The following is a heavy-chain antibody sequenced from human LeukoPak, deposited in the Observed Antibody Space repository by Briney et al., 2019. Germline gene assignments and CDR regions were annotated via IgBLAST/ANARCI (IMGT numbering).Heavy chain of an antibody. CDR3: ARGLSPKAMIVVGYAFDI. Sequence: SVKVSCKASGGTFSSYAISWVRQAPGQGLEWMGRIIPILGIANYAQKFQGRVTITADKSMSTAYMELSSLRSEDTAVYYCARGLSPKAMIVVGYAFDIWGQGTMVTVSS. CDR2: IIPILGIA. V-gene: IGHV1-69*04. D-gene: IGHD3-22*01. J-gene: IGHJ3*02. CDR1: GGTFSSYA.